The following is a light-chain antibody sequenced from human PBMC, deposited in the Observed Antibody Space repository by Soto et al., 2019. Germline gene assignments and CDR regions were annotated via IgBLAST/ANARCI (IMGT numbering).Light chain of an antibody. CDR2: EVS. J-gene: IGKJ5*01. CDR1: QSLLHSDGKTH. V-gene: IGKV2D-29*01. CDR3: MQSIELPPA. Sequence: DVVMTQTPLSLSVTPGQPASISCESSQSLLHSDGKTHLYWYLQKSGQPPQLLMYEVSNRFSAEPARFSGSGSGTDFTLKISRVEAEYVGVYYCMQSIELPPAFGQGTRLEI.